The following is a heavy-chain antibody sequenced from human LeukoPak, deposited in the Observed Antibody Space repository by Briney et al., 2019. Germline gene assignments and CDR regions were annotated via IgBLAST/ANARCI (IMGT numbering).Heavy chain of an antibody. CDR3: AKVFSGSYFD. J-gene: IGHJ4*02. D-gene: IGHD1-26*01. CDR2: ITGDCKYI. V-gene: IGHV3-21*04. CDR1: GFIFKTYT. Sequence: GGSLRLSCVASGFIFKTYTMTWVRQAPGKGLEWVSSITGDCKYITYADSVKGRFTISRDNSKNTLSLQMNSLRVEDTAVYYCAKVFSGSYFDWGQGTLVTVSS.